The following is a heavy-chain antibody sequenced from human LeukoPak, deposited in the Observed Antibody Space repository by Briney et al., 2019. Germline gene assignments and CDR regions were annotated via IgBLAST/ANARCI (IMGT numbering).Heavy chain of an antibody. CDR1: GGTFSSYA. V-gene: IGHV1-69*06. CDR3: EAVTNEGVKVY. J-gene: IGHJ4*02. D-gene: IGHD4-17*01. CDR2: IIPIFGTA. Sequence: ASVTVSFKGSGGTFSSYAISWVRQAPGQGREGMGGIIPIFGTANYAQKFQGRVTITADKSTSTAYMELSSLRSEDTAVYYCEAVTNEGVKVYWGQGTLVTVSS.